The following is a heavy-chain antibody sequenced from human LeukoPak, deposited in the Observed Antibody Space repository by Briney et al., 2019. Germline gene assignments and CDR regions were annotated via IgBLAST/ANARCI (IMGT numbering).Heavy chain of an antibody. CDR1: GFAFSSYN. J-gene: IGHJ6*03. CDR2: ISTTSTYI. V-gene: IGHV3-21*06. Sequence: GGSLRLSCAASGFAFSSYNMKWVRQAPGKGLEWVSFISTTSTYIYYADSVKGRFTVSRDNSKNLLYLRMDSLRVEDMGVYYCARGHFWSGYTYQDYFYYMDVWGKGTAVTVSS. D-gene: IGHD3-3*02. CDR3: ARGHFWSGYTYQDYFYYMDV.